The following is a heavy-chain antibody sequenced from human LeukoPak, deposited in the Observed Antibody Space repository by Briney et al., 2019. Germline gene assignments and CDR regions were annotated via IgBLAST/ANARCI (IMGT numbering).Heavy chain of an antibody. CDR2: ISGSGGST. J-gene: IGHJ4*02. D-gene: IGHD6-19*01. V-gene: IGHV3-23*01. CDR1: GFTFSDYA. Sequence: GGSLILSCVASGFTFSDYAMNWVRQTPGKGLEWVSSISGSGGSTFYADSVKGRFTISRDNSKNTLYLQMNSLRAEDTAVYYCSKGGSGRFDYWGQGTLVTVSS. CDR3: SKGGSGRFDY.